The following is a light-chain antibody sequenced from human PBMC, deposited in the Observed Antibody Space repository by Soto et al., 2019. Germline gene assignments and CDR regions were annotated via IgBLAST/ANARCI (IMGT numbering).Light chain of an antibody. V-gene: IGLV4-69*01. CDR1: SGHSSYA. CDR3: QTWDTGILVV. J-gene: IGLJ2*01. CDR2: LNSDGSH. Sequence: QPVLTQSPSASASLGASVKLTCTLSSGHSSYAIAWHQQQPEKGPRYLMKLNSDGSHSKGDGIPDRFSGSSSGAERYLTISSLQSEDEADYYCQTWDTGILVVFGGGTKLTVL.